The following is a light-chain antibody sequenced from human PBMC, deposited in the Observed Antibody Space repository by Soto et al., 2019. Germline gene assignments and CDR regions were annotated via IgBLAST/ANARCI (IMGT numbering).Light chain of an antibody. J-gene: IGLJ2*01. CDR2: EVS. CDR3: SSYTSSSTHVV. V-gene: IGLV2-14*01. Sequence: QSALTQPASVSGSPGQSITISCTGTSSDVGGYNDVSWYQQHPGKAPKLMIYEVSNRPSGVSNRFSGSKSVNTASLTISGLQSEDEADYSCSSYTSSSTHVVFGGGTKLTVL. CDR1: SSDVGGYND.